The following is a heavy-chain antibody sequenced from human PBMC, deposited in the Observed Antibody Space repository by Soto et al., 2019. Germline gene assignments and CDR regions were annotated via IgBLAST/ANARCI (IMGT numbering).Heavy chain of an antibody. D-gene: IGHD6-13*01. V-gene: IGHV4-59*01. CDR3: ARVYGSSWDWRVPNYYGLDV. CDR2: IYYSGST. Sequence: SGTLSLTCTLSGGSISSFYWTWIRQPPGKGLECIGYIYYSGSTNCNPSRKRRVTISVDTSKNQVSLKLSSVTAADTAVYYCARVYGSSWDWRVPNYYGLDVWGQGSTVTVCS. CDR1: GGSISSFY. J-gene: IGHJ6*02.